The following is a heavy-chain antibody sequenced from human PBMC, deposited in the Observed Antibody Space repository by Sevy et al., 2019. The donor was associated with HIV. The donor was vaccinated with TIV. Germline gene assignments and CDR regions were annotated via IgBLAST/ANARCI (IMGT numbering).Heavy chain of an antibody. Sequence: SETLSLTCTVSGASISSSGYYWGWIRQPPGKGLEWIATINYNGITFYHPSLKSRITISADTSRNPFSLDLKSVTAADTAIYYCAGPILTYNNGWSYYDYWGQGTVVTVSS. CDR3: AGPILTYNNGWSYYDY. V-gene: IGHV4-39*01. D-gene: IGHD3-10*01. CDR2: INYNGIT. CDR1: GASISSSGYY. J-gene: IGHJ4*02.